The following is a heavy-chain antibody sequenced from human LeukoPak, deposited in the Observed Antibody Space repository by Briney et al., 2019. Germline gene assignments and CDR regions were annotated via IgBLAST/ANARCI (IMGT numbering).Heavy chain of an antibody. CDR2: ISGTSSST. V-gene: IGHV3-23*01. CDR3: AKSGYSYGFLFDD. J-gene: IGHJ4*02. D-gene: IGHD5-18*01. Sequence: GGSLRLSCEASGFTFSNYAMSWVRKAPGKGLEWVSGISGTSSSTYYADSVKGRFTISRDNSMYTLDLQMNSLRAEDTAVYYCAKSGYSYGFLFDDWGQGTLVTVSS. CDR1: GFTFSNYA.